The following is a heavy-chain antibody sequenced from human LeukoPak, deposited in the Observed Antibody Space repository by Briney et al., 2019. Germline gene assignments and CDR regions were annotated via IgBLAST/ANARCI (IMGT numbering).Heavy chain of an antibody. J-gene: IGHJ6*03. Sequence: PGGSLRLSCAASGFTFSSSAMSWVRQAPGKGLEWVSNISGSGSGGSTYYADSVKGRFTISRDNSKNTLFLQMNSLRAEDTALYYCAKRPRGDTVMVRPYYYYHMDVWGKGTTVTVSS. D-gene: IGHD5-18*01. CDR1: GFTFSSSA. CDR2: ISGSGSGGST. CDR3: AKRPRGDTVMVRPYYYYHMDV. V-gene: IGHV3-23*01.